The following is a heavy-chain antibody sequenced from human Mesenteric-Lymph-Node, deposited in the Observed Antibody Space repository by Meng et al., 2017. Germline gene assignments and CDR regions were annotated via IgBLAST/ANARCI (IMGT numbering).Heavy chain of an antibody. Sequence: ASVKVSCKASGYTFTSYGISWVRQAPGQGLEWMGWISAYNGNTNYAQKLQGRVTMTTDTSTSTAYMELRSLRSDDTAVYYCARTVWFGELLSPDKRHNFDYWGQGTLVTVSS. CDR2: ISAYNGNT. V-gene: IGHV1-18*01. CDR1: GYTFTSYG. CDR3: ARTVWFGELLSPDKRHNFDY. J-gene: IGHJ4*02. D-gene: IGHD3-10*01.